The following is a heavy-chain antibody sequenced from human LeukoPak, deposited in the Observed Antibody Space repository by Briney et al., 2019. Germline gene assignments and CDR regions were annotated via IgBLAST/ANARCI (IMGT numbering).Heavy chain of an antibody. CDR2: IYYSGST. J-gene: IGHJ6*03. Sequence: SETLSLTCTVSGGSISSSRYYWGWIRQPPGKGLEWIGSIYYSGSTYYNPSLKSRVTISVDTSKNQFSLKLSSVTAADTAVYYCARNRRFLEWSVYYYYMDVWGKGTTVTVSS. V-gene: IGHV4-39*07. CDR3: ARNRRFLEWSVYYYYMDV. CDR1: GGSISSSRYY. D-gene: IGHD3-3*01.